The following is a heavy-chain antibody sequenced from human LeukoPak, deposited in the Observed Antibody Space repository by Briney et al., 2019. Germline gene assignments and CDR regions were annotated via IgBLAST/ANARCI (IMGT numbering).Heavy chain of an antibody. Sequence: GGSLRLSCAASGFTFDDYDMNWVRQAPGKGLEWVSGINWNGDTTGYAGSLKGRFTISRDNAKNSLYLQMNSLRAEDTAVYYCARSGYYYYYYMDVWGKGTTVTVSS. D-gene: IGHD3-10*01. CDR3: ARSGYYYYYYMDV. CDR1: GFTFDDYD. CDR2: INWNGDTT. V-gene: IGHV3-20*04. J-gene: IGHJ6*03.